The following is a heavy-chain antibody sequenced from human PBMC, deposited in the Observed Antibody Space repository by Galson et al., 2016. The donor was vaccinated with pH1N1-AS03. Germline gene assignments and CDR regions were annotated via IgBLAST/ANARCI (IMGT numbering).Heavy chain of an antibody. D-gene: IGHD5-12*01. CDR1: AFTFSNAW. Sequence: SLRLSCAGSAFTFSNAWMTWVRQAPGKGLEWIGRIKSETDGGTTDYAAPVKGRFTISRDDPINTLYLQMNSLQTDDTGAYFCTTDGPGGYITWGQGTLVTVSS. CDR3: TTDGPGGYIT. J-gene: IGHJ3*01. V-gene: IGHV3-15*01. CDR2: IKSETDGGTT.